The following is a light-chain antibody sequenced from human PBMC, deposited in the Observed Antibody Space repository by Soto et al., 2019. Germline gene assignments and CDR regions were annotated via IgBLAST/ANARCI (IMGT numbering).Light chain of an antibody. V-gene: IGLV2-18*02. Sequence: QSALTQPASVSGSPGQSITISCTGTSSDVGKYNRVSWYQQPPGTAPKLIIYDVTYRPSGVPDRFSGSKSGDMASLTVSDLRAEDETDYYCCSYRDIDTWVFGGGTKVTVL. CDR3: CSYRDIDTWV. CDR1: SSDVGKYNR. J-gene: IGLJ3*02. CDR2: DVT.